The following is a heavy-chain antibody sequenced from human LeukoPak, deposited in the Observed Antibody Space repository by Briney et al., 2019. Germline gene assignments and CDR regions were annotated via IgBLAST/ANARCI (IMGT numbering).Heavy chain of an antibody. D-gene: IGHD5-18*01. V-gene: IGHV3-23*01. CDR2: ISGSGGST. CDR3: ARGNSYGWEVDY. J-gene: IGHJ4*02. Sequence: GGSLRLSCAASGFTFSSYAMSWVRQAPGKGLEWVSAISGSGGSTYYADSVKGRFTISRDNSKNTLYLQMNSLTAEDTAVYYCARGNSYGWEVDYWGQGTLVTVSS. CDR1: GFTFSSYA.